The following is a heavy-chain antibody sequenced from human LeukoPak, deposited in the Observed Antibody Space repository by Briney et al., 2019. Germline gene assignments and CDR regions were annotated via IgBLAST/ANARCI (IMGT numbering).Heavy chain of an antibody. D-gene: IGHD6-6*01. V-gene: IGHV1-69*04. J-gene: IGHJ2*01. CDR2: ITPMIGIT. CDR1: GGTFSRYA. CDR3: ARVRGTTAARPYWYLDL. Sequence: SVKVSCKASGGTFSRYALSWVRQAPGQGLEWMGRITPMIGITNYAQSFQGRVTITADKTTNTAYMELNSLRAEDTAVYYCARVRGTTAARPYWYLDLWGRGTLVTVSS.